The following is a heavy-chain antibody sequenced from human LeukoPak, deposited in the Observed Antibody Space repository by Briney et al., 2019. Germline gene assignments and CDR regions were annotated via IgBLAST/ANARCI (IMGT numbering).Heavy chain of an antibody. D-gene: IGHD1-26*01. J-gene: IGHJ4*02. CDR3: ASGKVGATGVGFNY. CDR2: IYYSGST. V-gene: IGHV4-30-4*08. Sequence: SQTLSLTCTVSGGSISSGDYYWSWIRQPPGKGVEWNGYIYYSGSTYYNPSLKSRVTISVDTSKNQFSLKLSSVTAADTAVYYYASGKVGATGVGFNYWGQGTLVTVSS. CDR1: GGSISSGDYY.